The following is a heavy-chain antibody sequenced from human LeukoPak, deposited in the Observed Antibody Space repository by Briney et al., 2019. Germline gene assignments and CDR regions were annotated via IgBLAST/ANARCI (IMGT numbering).Heavy chain of an antibody. CDR3: ARGVDIVATTLPDY. V-gene: IGHV3-53*05. D-gene: IGHD5-12*01. CDR2: IYGAGAGIP. CDR1: GFTVNNNY. J-gene: IGHJ4*02. Sequence: GGSLRLSCATSGFTVNNNYMSWVHQAPGKGLEWVSVIYGAGAGIPYYIDSVKGRFTISRDNSRNTVYLQMGSLRAEDMAVYYCARGVDIVATTLPDYWGQGTLFTVSS.